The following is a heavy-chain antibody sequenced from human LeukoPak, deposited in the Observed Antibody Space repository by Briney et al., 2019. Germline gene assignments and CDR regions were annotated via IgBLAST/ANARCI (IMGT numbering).Heavy chain of an antibody. Sequence: GGSLRLSCAASGFTFDDYAMHWVRQAPGKGLEWVSLISGDGGSTYYADSVKGRFTISRDNSKNSLYLQMNSLRTEDTASYYCAKDKNDILTGSFDYWGQETLVTVSS. J-gene: IGHJ4*02. V-gene: IGHV3-43*02. CDR1: GFTFDDYA. CDR2: ISGDGGST. D-gene: IGHD3-9*01. CDR3: AKDKNDILTGSFDY.